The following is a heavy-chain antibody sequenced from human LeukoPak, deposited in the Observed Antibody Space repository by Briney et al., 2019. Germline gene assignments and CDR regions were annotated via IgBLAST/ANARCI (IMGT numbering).Heavy chain of an antibody. CDR1: GFAFSNFA. Sequence: PGGSLRLSCSASGFAFSNFAMHWVRQAPGKGLEWVAVVSYEGTIKYYTDSAKGRFTISRDNSGNTISLQMNNLTTEDTATYYCAREKFDSWGQGALVTVSS. J-gene: IGHJ5*01. V-gene: IGHV3-30*14. CDR2: VSYEGTIK. CDR3: AREKFDS.